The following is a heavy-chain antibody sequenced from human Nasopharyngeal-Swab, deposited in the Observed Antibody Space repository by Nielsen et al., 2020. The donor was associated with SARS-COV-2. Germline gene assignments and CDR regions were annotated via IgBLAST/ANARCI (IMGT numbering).Heavy chain of an antibody. CDR2: IYPGDSDT. CDR3: ARVLTEGNYYDSSGYYNY. V-gene: IGHV5-51*01. J-gene: IGHJ4*02. D-gene: IGHD3-22*01. CDR1: GYSFTSYW. Sequence: KVSCKGSGYSFTSYWIGWVRQMPGKDLEWMGIIYPGDSDTRYSPSFQGQVTISADKSISTAYLQWSSLKASDTAMYYCARVLTEGNYYDSSGYYNYWGQGTLVTVSS.